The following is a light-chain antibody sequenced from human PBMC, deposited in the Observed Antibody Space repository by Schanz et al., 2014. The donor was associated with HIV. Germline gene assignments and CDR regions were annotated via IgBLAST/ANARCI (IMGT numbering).Light chain of an antibody. V-gene: IGKV3-20*01. J-gene: IGKJ4*01. CDR1: QSLGSNF. CDR2: GAS. CDR3: QQYGSFFS. Sequence: IVLTQSPGTLSLSPGERATLSCRASQSLGSNFLAWYQQKPGQAPRLLIFGASNRATGIPDRFSGSESGTDFTLTISRVEPEDFAVYYCQQYGSFFSFGGGTKVEIK.